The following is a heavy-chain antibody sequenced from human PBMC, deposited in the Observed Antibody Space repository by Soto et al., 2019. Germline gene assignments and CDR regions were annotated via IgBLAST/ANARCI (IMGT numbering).Heavy chain of an antibody. CDR1: GLLLSSYG. CDR2: VSYDGSDS. J-gene: IGHJ3*02. CDR3: ATYGIYDFWSGYLHRDAFDI. V-gene: IGHV3-30*03. D-gene: IGHD3-3*01. Sequence: GGSLRLSCAASGLLLSSYGLHWVRQAPGKGLEWVAIVSYDGSDSYYADSVKGRFTVSRDNSKNTLYLQMNSLRTEDTAVYYCATYGIYDFWSGYLHRDAFDIWGQGTMVTVSS.